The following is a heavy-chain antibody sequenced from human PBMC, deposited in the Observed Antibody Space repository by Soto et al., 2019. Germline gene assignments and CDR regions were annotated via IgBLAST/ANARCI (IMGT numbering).Heavy chain of an antibody. CDR2: ISSSGSSI. J-gene: IGHJ6*02. CDR3: AIEPGIAAAATLGGIDV. CDR1: GFTFSDYY. D-gene: IGHD6-13*01. V-gene: IGHV3-11*01. Sequence: QVQLVESGGGLVKPGGSLRLSCAASGFTFSDYYMSWIRQAPGKGLEWISYISSSGSSIYYADSVKGRFTISRDNAESSQYLQMIRLRAEDPAVDYCAIEPGIAAAATLGGIDVWGQGTTVTVSS.